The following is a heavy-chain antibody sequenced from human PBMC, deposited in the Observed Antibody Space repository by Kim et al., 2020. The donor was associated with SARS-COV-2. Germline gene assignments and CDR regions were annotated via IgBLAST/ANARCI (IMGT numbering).Heavy chain of an antibody. J-gene: IGHJ6*02. CDR3: AKDSVGATVTINYYYYGMDV. CDR2: ISYDGSNK. D-gene: IGHD4-17*01. CDR1: GFTFSSYG. Sequence: GGSLRLSCAASGFTFSSYGMHWVRQAPGKGLEWVAVISYDGSNKYYADSVKGRFTISRDNSKNTLYLQMNSLRAEDTAVYYCAKDSVGATVTINYYYYGMDVWGQGTTVTVSS. V-gene: IGHV3-30*18.